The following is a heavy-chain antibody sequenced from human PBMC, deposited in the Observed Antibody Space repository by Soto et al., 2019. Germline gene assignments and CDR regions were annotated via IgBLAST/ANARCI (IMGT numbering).Heavy chain of an antibody. CDR3: ASDPPYSSGWYAGFDP. CDR2: ISAYNGNT. CDR1: GYTFTSYG. D-gene: IGHD6-19*01. J-gene: IGHJ5*02. V-gene: IGHV1-18*01. Sequence: QVQLVQSGAEVKKPGASVKVSCKASGYTFTSYGISWVRQAPGQGLEWMGWISAYNGNTNYAQKLQGRVTMTTDTHTRTAYMELRSLRSDDTAVYSCASDPPYSSGWYAGFDPWGQGTLVTVSS.